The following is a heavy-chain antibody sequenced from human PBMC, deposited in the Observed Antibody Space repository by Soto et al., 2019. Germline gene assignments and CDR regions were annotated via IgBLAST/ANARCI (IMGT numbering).Heavy chain of an antibody. CDR3: ATYDSSGHYGMDV. CDR2: IYPGDSDT. V-gene: IGHV5-51*01. CDR1: GYSFTSYW. Sequence: HGESLKISCXGSGYSFTSYWIGWVRQMPGKGLEWMGIIYPGDSDTRYSPSFQGQVTISADKSISTAYLQWSSLKASDTALYYCATYDSSGHYGMDVWGQGTTVTVSS. J-gene: IGHJ6*02. D-gene: IGHD3-22*01.